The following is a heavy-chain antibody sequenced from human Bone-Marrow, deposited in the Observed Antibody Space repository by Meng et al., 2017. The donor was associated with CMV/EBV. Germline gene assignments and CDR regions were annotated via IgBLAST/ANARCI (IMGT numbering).Heavy chain of an antibody. CDR3: ASFGLIVVVTSLEVRN. V-gene: IGHV3-66*02. J-gene: IGHJ3*01. CDR2: IYSGGST. Sequence: GESLKISCAASGFAVSSNYMSWVRQAPGKGLEWVSVIYSGGSTYYADSVKGRFTISRDNSKNTLYLQMNSLRAEDTAVYYCASFGLIVVVTSLEVRNWGQGTMVTVSS. CDR1: GFAVSSNY. D-gene: IGHD2-21*02.